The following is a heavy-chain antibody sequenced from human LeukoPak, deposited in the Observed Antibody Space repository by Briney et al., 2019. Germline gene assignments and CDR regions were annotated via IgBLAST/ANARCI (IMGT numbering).Heavy chain of an antibody. CDR1: GYSFTSYW. J-gene: IGHJ4*02. D-gene: IGHD3-10*01. CDR3: ARTTMVRGVIMGDFDY. CDR2: IYPGYSDT. Sequence: GESLKISCKGSGYSFTSYWIGWGRQMPGKGLEGLGIIYPGYSDTRYSPSFQGQVTISADKSISTAYLQWSSLKASDTAMYYCARTTMVRGVIMGDFDYWGQGTLVTVSS. V-gene: IGHV5-51*01.